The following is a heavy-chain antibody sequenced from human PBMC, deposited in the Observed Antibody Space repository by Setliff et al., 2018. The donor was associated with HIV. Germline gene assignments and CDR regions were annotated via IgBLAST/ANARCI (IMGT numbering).Heavy chain of an antibody. V-gene: IGHV4-38-2*02. CDR1: GYSMSSGYY. Sequence: SETLSLTCGVSGYSMSSGYYWGWIRQPPGKGLEWIGNVYHTGSTYYNPSLKSRVTISVDTSKNQFSLKLSSVIAADAAVYYCARELYREWDYWGQGTLVTVSS. CDR3: ARELYREWDY. CDR2: VYHTGST. J-gene: IGHJ4*02. D-gene: IGHD3-16*02.